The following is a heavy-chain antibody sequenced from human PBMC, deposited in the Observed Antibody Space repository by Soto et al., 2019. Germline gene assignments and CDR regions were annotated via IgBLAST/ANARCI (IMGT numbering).Heavy chain of an antibody. CDR3: ANDSYYDFWSGYFGVPDYYYYYYMDG. J-gene: IGHJ6*03. CDR2: ISGSGGST. CDR1: GFTFSSYA. Sequence: GGSLRLSCAASGFTFSSYAMSWVRQAPGKGLEWVSAISGSGGSTYYADYVKGRFTISRDNSKNTLYLQMNSLRAEDTAVYYCANDSYYDFWSGYFGVPDYYYYYYMDGWGKGTTVTVSS. D-gene: IGHD3-3*01. V-gene: IGHV3-23*01.